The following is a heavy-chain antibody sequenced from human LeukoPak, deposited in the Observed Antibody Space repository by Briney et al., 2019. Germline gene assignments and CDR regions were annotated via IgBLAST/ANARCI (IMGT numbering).Heavy chain of an antibody. CDR1: GYTFTSYG. Sequence: VASVKVSCKASGYTFTSYGISWVRQAPGQGLEWMRWISAYNGNTNYAQKLQGRVTMTTDTSTSTAYMELRSLRSDDTAVYYCARGKASSRGYYYYYMDVWGKGTTVTVSS. CDR2: ISAYNGNT. J-gene: IGHJ6*03. CDR3: ARGKASSRGYYYYYMDV. V-gene: IGHV1-18*01.